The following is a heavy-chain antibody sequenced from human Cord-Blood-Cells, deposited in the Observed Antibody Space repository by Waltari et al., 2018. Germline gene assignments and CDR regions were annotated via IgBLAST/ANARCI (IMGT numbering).Heavy chain of an antibody. J-gene: IGHJ4*02. CDR3: ARDYII. Sequence: QVQLQESGPGLVKPSETLSPTCPVSGASIRSYYWSSIRQPPGKGLEWIGYIYYSGSTNYNPSLKSRVTISVDTSKNQFSLKLSSVTAADTAVYYCARDYIIWGQGTLVTVSS. CDR2: IYYSGST. V-gene: IGHV4-59*01. D-gene: IGHD3-10*01. CDR1: GASIRSYY.